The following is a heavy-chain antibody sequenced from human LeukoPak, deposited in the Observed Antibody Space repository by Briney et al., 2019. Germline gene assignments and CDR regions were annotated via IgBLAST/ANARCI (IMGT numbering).Heavy chain of an antibody. CDR3: AKDLTLLVYCYYGRDV. V-gene: IGHV3-13*01. CDR1: GFTFSSYD. Sequence: GGSLRLSCAASGFTFSSYDMHWVRQATGKGLEWVSAIGTAGDTYYPGSVKGRFTISRDNSENTVYLQLNSLRVEDTALYFCAKDLTLLVYCYYGRDVWGQETTDTVSS. D-gene: IGHD3-9*01. CDR2: IGTAGDT. J-gene: IGHJ6*02.